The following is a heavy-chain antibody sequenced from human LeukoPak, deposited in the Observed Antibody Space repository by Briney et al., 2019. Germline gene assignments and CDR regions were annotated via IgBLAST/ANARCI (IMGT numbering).Heavy chain of an antibody. CDR1: GFPLTYYG. V-gene: IGHV3-30*18. Sequence: GGSLRLSCAASGFPLTYYGMHWIRQAPGKGLEWVALISYDGNKKYYADSVKGRFTISRDNHENTHYLQMNSLRVEDTAIYYCAKDSGEMATNWDFDYWGQGTLVTVSS. D-gene: IGHD5-24*01. CDR2: ISYDGNKK. CDR3: AKDSGEMATNWDFDY. J-gene: IGHJ4*02.